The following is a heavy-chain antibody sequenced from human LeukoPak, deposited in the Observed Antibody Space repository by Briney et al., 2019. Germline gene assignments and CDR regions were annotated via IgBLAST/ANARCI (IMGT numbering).Heavy chain of an antibody. Sequence: PSETLSLTCTVSGGSISSSSYYWGWIRQPPGKGLEWIGSIYYSGSTYYNPSLRSRVTISVDTSKNQFSLKLSSVTAADTAVYYCARRSIVVVPAAPAFDYWGQGTLVTVSS. CDR3: ARRSIVVVPAAPAFDY. J-gene: IGHJ4*02. D-gene: IGHD2-2*01. V-gene: IGHV4-39*01. CDR1: GGSISSSSYY. CDR2: IYYSGST.